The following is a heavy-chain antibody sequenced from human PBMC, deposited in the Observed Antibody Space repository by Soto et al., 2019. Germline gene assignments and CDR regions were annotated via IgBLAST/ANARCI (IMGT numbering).Heavy chain of an antibody. Sequence: GGSLRLSCAESGFTFSSYGMHWVRQAPGKGLEWVAVIWYDGSNKYYADSVKGRFTISRDNSKNTLYLQMNSLRAEDTAVYYCARGGYGDYAIRRAFDIWGQGTMVSVSS. V-gene: IGHV3-33*01. CDR1: GFTFSSYG. J-gene: IGHJ3*02. D-gene: IGHD4-17*01. CDR3: ARGGYGDYAIRRAFDI. CDR2: IWYDGSNK.